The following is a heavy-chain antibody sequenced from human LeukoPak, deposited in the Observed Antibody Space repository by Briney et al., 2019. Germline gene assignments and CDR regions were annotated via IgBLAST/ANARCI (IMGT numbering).Heavy chain of an antibody. Sequence: PGGSLRLSCVDSGFAFGTCAMSGVRQAPGKGLEWVSAIRGDGVVTYYADSVKGRFTISRDISRNTLYLQMNGLRAEDTAIYYCAKARGIYDNFGPDYWGQGTLVTVSS. CDR2: IRGDGVVT. D-gene: IGHD3-22*01. CDR1: GFAFGTCA. V-gene: IGHV3-23*01. J-gene: IGHJ4*02. CDR3: AKARGIYDNFGPDY.